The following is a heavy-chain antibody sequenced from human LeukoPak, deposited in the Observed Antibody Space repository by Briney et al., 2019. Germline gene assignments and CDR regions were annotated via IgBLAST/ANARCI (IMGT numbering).Heavy chain of an antibody. CDR2: ISYDGSNK. V-gene: IGHV3-30*04. CDR3: ARDEHDILTGYSPGFAY. J-gene: IGHJ4*02. D-gene: IGHD3-9*01. CDR1: GFPFSSYA. Sequence: GSLRLSCAASGFPFSSYAMHWVRQAPGKGLEGVAVISYDGSNKYYADSVKGRFTISRDNSKNTLYLQMNSLTAEDTAVYYCARDEHDILTGYSPGFAYWGQGTLATAPS.